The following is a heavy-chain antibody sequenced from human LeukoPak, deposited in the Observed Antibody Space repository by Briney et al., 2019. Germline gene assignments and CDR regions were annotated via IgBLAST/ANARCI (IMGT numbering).Heavy chain of an antibody. J-gene: IGHJ4*02. D-gene: IGHD1-20*01. CDR3: AKTGNYNWNGFDY. V-gene: IGHV3-30*18. CDR2: ISYDGSNK. CDR1: RFTFSNYG. Sequence: GGSLRLSCAASRFTFSNYGMHWVRQAPGKGLEWVAIISYDGSNKYYADSVKGRFTISRDNSKDTLYLQMNSLRVEDSAVYYCAKTGNYNWNGFDYWGQGTLVTVAP.